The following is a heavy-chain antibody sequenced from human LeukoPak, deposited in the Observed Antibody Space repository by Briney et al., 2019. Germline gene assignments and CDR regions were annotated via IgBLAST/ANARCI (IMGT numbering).Heavy chain of an antibody. CDR1: GFTSSNAW. J-gene: IGHJ3*02. CDR3: TTFDYAAFLI. CDR2: IKSKTDGGTR. D-gene: IGHD4/OR15-4a*01. Sequence: GSPRLSCAASGFTSSNAWMSWVRQAPGKGLEWVGRIKSKTDGGTRDYAAPVKGRFTISRDDSKNTLYLQMNSLKTEDTAVYYCTTFDYAAFLIWGQGTMVTVSS. V-gene: IGHV3-15*01.